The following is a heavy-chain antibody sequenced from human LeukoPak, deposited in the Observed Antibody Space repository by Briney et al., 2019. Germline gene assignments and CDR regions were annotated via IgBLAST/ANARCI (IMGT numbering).Heavy chain of an antibody. CDR2: INPNSGGT. CDR3: ARGGLYYYDSSGADY. V-gene: IGHV1-2*02. Sequence: ASVKVSCEASGYTFTGYYMHWVRQAPGQGLEWMGWINPNSGGTNYAQKFQGRVTMTRDTSISTAYMELSRLRSDDTAVYYCARGGLYYYDSSGADYWGQGTLVTVSS. CDR1: GYTFTGYY. J-gene: IGHJ4*02. D-gene: IGHD3-22*01.